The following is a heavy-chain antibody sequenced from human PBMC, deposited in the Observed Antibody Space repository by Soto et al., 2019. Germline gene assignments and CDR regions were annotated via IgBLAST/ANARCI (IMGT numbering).Heavy chain of an antibody. D-gene: IGHD3-9*01. J-gene: IGHJ4*01. CDR2: ISSSGTST. CDR3: AKHIFSLD. Sequence: EVQLLESGGGLVQRGGSLRLSCAASGFTLRTDAMSWVRQAPGKGLEWVSTISSSGTSTYYADSVKGRFTISRDMSNNTVFLQMHSLRAEDTAVYYCAKHIFSLDWGHGTRVTVSS. V-gene: IGHV3-23*01. CDR1: GFTLRTDA.